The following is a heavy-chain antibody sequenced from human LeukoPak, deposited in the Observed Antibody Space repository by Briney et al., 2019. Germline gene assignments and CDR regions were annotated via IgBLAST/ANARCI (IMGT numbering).Heavy chain of an antibody. V-gene: IGHV3-48*04. J-gene: IGHJ3*02. D-gene: IGHD1-26*01. Sequence: VGSLRLSCAASGFTFSRSWMSWVRQAPGKGLEWVSYISSSSSTIYYADSVKGRFTISRDNAQNSLYLQMNSLRAEDTAVYYCARDRDRVGADDAFDIWGQGTMVTVSS. CDR2: ISSSSSTI. CDR3: ARDRDRVGADDAFDI. CDR1: GFTFSRSW.